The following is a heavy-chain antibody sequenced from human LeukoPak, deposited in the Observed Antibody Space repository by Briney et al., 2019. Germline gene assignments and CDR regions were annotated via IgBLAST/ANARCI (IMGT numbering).Heavy chain of an antibody. V-gene: IGHV3-7*01. CDR3: ARDPAWGAIDY. Sequence: GGPLRLSCAVSGFSIGSSWMSWVRQTPGKGLEWVADMNEDGSGTYYVDSVKGRFTVSRDKAQNSVYLQMNSLRVEDTGVYYCARDPAWGAIDYWGQGTLVTVSS. D-gene: IGHD7-27*01. CDR1: GFSIGSSW. CDR2: MNEDGSGT. J-gene: IGHJ4*02.